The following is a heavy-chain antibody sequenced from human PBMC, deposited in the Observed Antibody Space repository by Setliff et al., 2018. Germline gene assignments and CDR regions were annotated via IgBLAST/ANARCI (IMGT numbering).Heavy chain of an antibody. Sequence: SETLSLTCTVSGGSVNSGYDNWNWLRQPAGKGLEWIGHINHRGSTNYNPSPKSRVAISVDTSKDQFSLKLISMTAADTAVYYCARGGTFRYFDFWGQGAPVTVSS. D-gene: IGHD5-12*01. CDR2: INHRGST. V-gene: IGHV4-61*10. CDR1: GGSVNSGYDN. CDR3: ARGGTFRYFDF. J-gene: IGHJ4*02.